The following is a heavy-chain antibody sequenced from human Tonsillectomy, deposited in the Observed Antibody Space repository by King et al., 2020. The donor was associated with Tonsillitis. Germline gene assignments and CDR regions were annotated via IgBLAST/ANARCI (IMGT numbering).Heavy chain of an antibody. V-gene: IGHV3-15*01. CDR1: GFTFSNAR. CDR2: IKSKTDGGTT. J-gene: IGHJ4*02. D-gene: IGHD3-22*01. CDR3: TTSHSAGPQYYYDSSGYSGY. Sequence: DVHLVESGGGLVKPGGSLRLSCAASGFTFSNARMSWVRQAPGKGLEWVGRIKSKTDGGTTDYAAPVKGRFTISRDDSKNTLYLQMNSLKTEDTAVYYCTTSHSAGPQYYYDSSGYSGYWGQGTLVTVSS.